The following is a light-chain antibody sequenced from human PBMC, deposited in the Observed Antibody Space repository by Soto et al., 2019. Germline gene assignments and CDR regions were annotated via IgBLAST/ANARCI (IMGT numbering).Light chain of an antibody. CDR1: SSDVGSYNL. J-gene: IGLJ1*01. V-gene: IGLV2-23*02. CDR3: CSYAGSSTV. CDR2: EVS. Sequence: QSLLTQPASLSGAPGQSITISCPGNSSDVGSYNLVSWYQQHPGKAPKLMICEVSKRPSGVSNRFSGSKSGNTASLTISGLQAEDEADYYCCSYAGSSTVFGTGTKVTVL.